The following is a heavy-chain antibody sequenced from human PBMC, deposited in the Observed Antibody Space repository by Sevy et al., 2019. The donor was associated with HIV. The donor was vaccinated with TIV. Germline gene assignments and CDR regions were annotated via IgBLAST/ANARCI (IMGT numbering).Heavy chain of an antibody. J-gene: IGHJ6*02. CDR1: GFTFSSYW. Sequence: GGSLRLSCAASGFTFSSYWMSWVRQAPGKGLEWVANIKLDGSEKYYVDSVKGRFTISRDNPKNSLYLQMNSLKAEDTAVYYCARDCSSTSCLWGMDVWGQGTTVTVSS. D-gene: IGHD2-2*01. CDR2: IKLDGSEK. CDR3: ARDCSSTSCLWGMDV. V-gene: IGHV3-7*03.